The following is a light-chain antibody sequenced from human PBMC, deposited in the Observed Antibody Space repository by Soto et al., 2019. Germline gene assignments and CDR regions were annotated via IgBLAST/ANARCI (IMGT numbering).Light chain of an antibody. V-gene: IGKV1-5*03. CDR1: QSISDS. CDR3: QQYKGYWT. CDR2: EAS. J-gene: IGKJ1*01. Sequence: DIQMTQSPSTLSASVGDRVTITSRASQSISDSLAWYQQKPGKARKLLIYEASSLKSGDPSRFSGSRSGTEYTLTINSLQPDDFATYYCQQYKGYWTFGQGTKMEIK.